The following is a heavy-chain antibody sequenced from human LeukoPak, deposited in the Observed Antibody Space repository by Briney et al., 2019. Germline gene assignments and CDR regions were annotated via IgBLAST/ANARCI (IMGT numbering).Heavy chain of an antibody. D-gene: IGHD2-15*01. CDR1: GFTFSSYG. Sequence: PGRSLRLSCAASGFTFSSYGMHWVRQAPGKGLEWVAVISYDGSNKYYADSVKGRFTISRDNSKNTLYLQMNSLRAEDTAVYYCARYCSGGSCYSHYYYYYMDVWGKGTTVTVSS. J-gene: IGHJ6*03. V-gene: IGHV3-30*03. CDR2: ISYDGSNK. CDR3: ARYCSGGSCYSHYYYYYMDV.